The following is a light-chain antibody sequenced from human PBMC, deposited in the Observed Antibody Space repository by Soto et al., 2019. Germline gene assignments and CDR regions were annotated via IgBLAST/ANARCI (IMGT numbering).Light chain of an antibody. CDR1: QSVRYY. J-gene: IGKJ4*01. V-gene: IGKV3-11*01. Sequence: EIVLTQSPATVSLSPGERATLSCRASQSVRYYLAWYQQKSGQAPRLLIYDASNRATGIPARFSGSGSGTDFTLTISSLAPEDFALYYCQQRRNWPLTFGGGTKVEIK. CDR2: DAS. CDR3: QQRRNWPLT.